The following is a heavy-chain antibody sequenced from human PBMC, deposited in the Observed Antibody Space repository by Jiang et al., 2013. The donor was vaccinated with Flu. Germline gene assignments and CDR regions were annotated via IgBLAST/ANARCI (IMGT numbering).Heavy chain of an antibody. Sequence: GPGLVKPADTLSLTCAVSGDSISSGYWWGWIRQPPGKGLEWIGYIYYSGSTYYSPSLKSRVTMSIDTSKNQFSLKLRFVAAVDTAVYYCARTPTTYGTKFDPWGQGTLVTVPS. V-gene: IGHV4-28*01. CDR1: GDSISSGYW. CDR2: IYYSGST. D-gene: IGHD1-1*01. J-gene: IGHJ5*02. CDR3: ARTPTTYGTKFDP.